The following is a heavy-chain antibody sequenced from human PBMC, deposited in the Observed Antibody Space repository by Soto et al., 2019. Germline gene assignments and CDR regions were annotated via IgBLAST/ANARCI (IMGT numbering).Heavy chain of an antibody. CDR3: AKEWVYDSSGWSFDY. D-gene: IGHD3-22*01. CDR1: GFTFSSYG. CDR2: ISYDGSNK. Sequence: QVQLVESGGGVVQPGRSLRLSCAASGFTFSSYGMHWVRQAPGKGLEWVAVISYDGSNKYYADSVKGRFTISRDNSKNTLYLQMNRLRAEDTAVYCSAKEWVYDSSGWSFDYWAQGTLVTASS. J-gene: IGHJ4*02. V-gene: IGHV3-30*18.